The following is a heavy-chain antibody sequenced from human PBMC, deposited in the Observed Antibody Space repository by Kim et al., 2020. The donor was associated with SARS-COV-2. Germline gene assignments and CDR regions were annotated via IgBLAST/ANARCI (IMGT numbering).Heavy chain of an antibody. Sequence: ASVKVSCKASGYTFTSYAMHWVRQAPGQRLEWMGWINAGNGNTKYSQKFQGRVTITRDTSASTAYMELSSLRSEDTAVYYCARDRGFGELSFYYYYYGMDVWGQGPTVTVSS. V-gene: IGHV1-3*01. CDR1: GYTFTSYA. D-gene: IGHD3-10*01. CDR3: ARDRGFGELSFYYYYYGMDV. J-gene: IGHJ6*02. CDR2: INAGNGNT.